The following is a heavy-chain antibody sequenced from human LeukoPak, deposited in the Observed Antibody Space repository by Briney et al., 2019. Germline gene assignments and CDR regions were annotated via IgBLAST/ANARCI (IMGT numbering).Heavy chain of an antibody. CDR3: ARIRGYSSGWYLGY. V-gene: IGHV3-7*05. CDR1: GFTFSSYL. D-gene: IGHD6-19*01. CDR2: IKQDGSEK. Sequence: GGPLRLSCAASGFTFSSYLMSWVRQAPGKGLEWVANIKQDGSEKYYVDSVKGRFTISRDNAKNSLYLQMNSLRAENTAVYYCARIRGYSSGWYLGYWGQGTLVTVSS. J-gene: IGHJ4*02.